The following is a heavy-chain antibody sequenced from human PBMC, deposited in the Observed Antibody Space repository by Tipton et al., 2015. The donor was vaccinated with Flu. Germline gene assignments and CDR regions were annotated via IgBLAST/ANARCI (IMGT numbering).Heavy chain of an antibody. CDR1: GGSISSYY. D-gene: IGHD3-9*01. Sequence: TLSLTCTVSGGSISSYYWSWIRQPPGKGLEWIGYIYYSGSTNYNPSLKSRVTISVDTSKNQFSLKLSSVTAADTAVYYCARARQYNYDFLAGYYSPPGCYYRFGMDVWGQGPTVTVSS. J-gene: IGHJ6*02. CDR2: IYYSGST. V-gene: IGHV4-59*01. CDR3: ARARQYNYDFLAGYYSPPGCYYRFGMDV.